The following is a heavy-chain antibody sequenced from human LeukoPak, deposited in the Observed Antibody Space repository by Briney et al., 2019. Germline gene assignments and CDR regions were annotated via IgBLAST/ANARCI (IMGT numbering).Heavy chain of an antibody. CDR2: ISWNSGSI. CDR1: GFTFDDYA. J-gene: IGHJ3*01. Sequence: PGRSLRLSCAASGFTFDDYAMHWVRQAPGKGLEWVSGISWNSGSIGYADSVKGRFTISRDNAKNSLYLQMNSLRAEDTALYHCARDDAHDYGHSPRGGQGTMVTVS. D-gene: IGHD4-17*01. V-gene: IGHV3-9*01. CDR3: ARDDAHDYGHSPR.